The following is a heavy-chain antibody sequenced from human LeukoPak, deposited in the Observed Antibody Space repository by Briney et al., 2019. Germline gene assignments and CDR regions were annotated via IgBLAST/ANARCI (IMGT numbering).Heavy chain of an antibody. J-gene: IGHJ2*01. D-gene: IGHD2-2*01. Sequence: GTSLRLSCATSGFPFSQHGYHWVRQAPGKGLEGTAVIWVDGTRKYYADSVEGRFTISRDNSKSTLYLQIDSLRPEDTAVYYCVAVLVPAAFWHFDVWGRGTQVTVSS. CDR2: IWVDGTRK. V-gene: IGHV3-33*01. CDR3: VAVLVPAAFWHFDV. CDR1: GFPFSQHG.